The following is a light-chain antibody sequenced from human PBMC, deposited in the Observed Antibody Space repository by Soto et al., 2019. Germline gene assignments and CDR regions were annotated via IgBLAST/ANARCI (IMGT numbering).Light chain of an antibody. CDR2: DVS. V-gene: IGLV2-14*01. CDR3: SSYTSSSGYV. CDR1: SSDVGGYNY. J-gene: IGLJ1*01. Sequence: QSALTQPASVSGSPGQSITISCTGTSSDVGGYNYVSWYQQHPGKAPKLMIYDVSNRPSGVSNRFSGSKSDNTASLTISGLQAEDEADYYCSSYTSSSGYVFGTGTQLTVL.